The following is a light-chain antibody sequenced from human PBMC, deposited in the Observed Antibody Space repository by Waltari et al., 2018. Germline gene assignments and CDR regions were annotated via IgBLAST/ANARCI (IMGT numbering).Light chain of an antibody. CDR1: SSDIGAYHY. Sequence: QSALTQPASVSGSPGQSITISCTGTSSDIGAYHYVSWYQQFPGKAPKPIIYDVSKRPSGVSNRFSGSKSGDSASLTISGLQVDDEAHYHCASYTSGSTHVAFGGGTQVTVL. J-gene: IGLJ2*01. V-gene: IGLV2-14*01. CDR3: ASYTSGSTHVA. CDR2: DVS.